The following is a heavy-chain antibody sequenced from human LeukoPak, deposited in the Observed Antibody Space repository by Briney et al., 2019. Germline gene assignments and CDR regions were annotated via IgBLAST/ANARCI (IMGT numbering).Heavy chain of an antibody. CDR3: AKPREIDFWSGYSYYFDY. V-gene: IGHV3-30*02. J-gene: IGHJ4*02. D-gene: IGHD3-3*01. Sequence: GGSLRLSCAASGFTFSSYGMHWVRQAPGKGLEWVAFIRYDGRNKYYADSVKGRFTISRDNSKNTLYLQMNSLRAEDTAVYYCAKPREIDFWSGYSYYFDYWGQGTLVTVSS. CDR2: IRYDGRNK. CDR1: GFTFSSYG.